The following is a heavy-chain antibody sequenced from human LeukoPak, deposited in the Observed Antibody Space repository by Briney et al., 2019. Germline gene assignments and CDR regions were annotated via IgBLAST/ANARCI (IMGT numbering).Heavy chain of an antibody. V-gene: IGHV3-30*02. D-gene: IGHD3-10*01. J-gene: IGHJ4*02. Sequence: DSVKGRFTISRDNSKNTLYLQMNSLRAEGTAVYYCAKDLSYYALDYWGQGSLVTVSS. CDR3: AKDLSYYALDY.